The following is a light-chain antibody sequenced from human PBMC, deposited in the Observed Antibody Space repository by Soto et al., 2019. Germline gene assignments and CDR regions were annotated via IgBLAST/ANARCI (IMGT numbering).Light chain of an antibody. Sequence: QSALTQPASVSGSPGQSITISCPGTSSDVGIYDYVSWYQRHPGKAPKLMIYEVSNRPSGVSNRFSGSKSGNTASLTVSGLQAEDEADYYCSSYTSTSTLVVFGEGTKLTVL. CDR1: SSDVGIYDY. J-gene: IGLJ2*01. CDR3: SSYTSTSTLVV. CDR2: EVS. V-gene: IGLV2-14*01.